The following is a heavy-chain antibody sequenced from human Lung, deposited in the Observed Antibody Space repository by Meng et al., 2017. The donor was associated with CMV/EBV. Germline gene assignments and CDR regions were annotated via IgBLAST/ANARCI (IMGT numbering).Heavy chain of an antibody. J-gene: IGHJ4*02. CDR2: VGTENGET. CDR1: GYKFDISR. V-gene: IGHV1-18*01. CDR3: ARAGAAVTTNFDF. D-gene: IGHD4-17*01. Sequence: KASGYKFDISRITWVRQAPGQGLEWVGWVGTENGETNYGQKFQGRVTVTADTFTKTAYMEMRSLRSDDSAIYYCARAGAAVTTNFDFWGQGTLVTVSS.